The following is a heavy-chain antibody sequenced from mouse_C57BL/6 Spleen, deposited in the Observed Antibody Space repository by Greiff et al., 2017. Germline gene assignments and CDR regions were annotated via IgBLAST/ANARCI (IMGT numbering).Heavy chain of an antibody. V-gene: IGHV1-52*01. CDR3: ARKPMDYGSLDY. J-gene: IGHJ2*01. Sequence: QVQLQQPGAELVRPGSSVKLSCKASGYTFTSYWMHWVKQRPIQGLEWIGNIDPSDSETHYNQKFKDKATLTVDKSSSTAYMQLSSLTSEDAAVYYCARKPMDYGSLDYWGQGTTLTVSS. CDR1: GYTFTSYW. CDR2: IDPSDSET. D-gene: IGHD1-1*01.